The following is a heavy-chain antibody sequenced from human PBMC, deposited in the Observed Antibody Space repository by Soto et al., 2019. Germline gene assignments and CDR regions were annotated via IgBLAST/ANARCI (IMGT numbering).Heavy chain of an antibody. D-gene: IGHD4-4*01. J-gene: IGHJ5*02. CDR1: GYTFTSYY. CDR2: INPSGGST. Sequence: EASVKVSCKASGYTFTSYYMHWVRQAPGQGLEWMGIINPSGGSTSYAQKFQGRVTMTRDTSTSTVYMELSSLRSEDTAVYYCARDRAVTTQANWFDPWGQGTLVTVSS. CDR3: ARDRAVTTQANWFDP. V-gene: IGHV1-46*01.